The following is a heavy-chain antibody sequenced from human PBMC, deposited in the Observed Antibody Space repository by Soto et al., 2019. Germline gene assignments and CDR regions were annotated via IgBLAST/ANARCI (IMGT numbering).Heavy chain of an antibody. CDR1: GGSISSGGYY. V-gene: IGHV4-31*03. J-gene: IGHJ5*02. Sequence: PSETLSLTCTVSGGSISSGGYYWSWIRQHPGKGLEWIGYIYYSGSTYYNPSLKSRVTISVDTSKNQFSLKLSSVTAADTAVYYWARANSPMVRAFDCFAPWGQGTRVTVSS. CDR3: ARANSPMVRAFDCFAP. D-gene: IGHD3-10*01. CDR2: IYYSGST.